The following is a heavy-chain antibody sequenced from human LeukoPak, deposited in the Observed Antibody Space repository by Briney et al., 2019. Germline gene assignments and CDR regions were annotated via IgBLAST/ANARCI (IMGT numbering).Heavy chain of an antibody. CDR2: IYYSGST. J-gene: IGHJ4*02. CDR3: ARVLGSSGWYYFDY. CDR1: GGSISSYY. Sequence: SETLSLTCTVSGGSISSYYWSWIRQPPGKGLEWIGYIYYSGSTNYNPSLKSRVTISVDTSKNQFSLKLSSVTAADTAVYYCARVLGSSGWYYFDYWGQGTLVTVSP. V-gene: IGHV4-59*01. D-gene: IGHD6-19*01.